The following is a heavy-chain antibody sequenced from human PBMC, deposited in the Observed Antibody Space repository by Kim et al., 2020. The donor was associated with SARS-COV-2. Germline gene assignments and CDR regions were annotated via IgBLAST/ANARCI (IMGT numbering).Heavy chain of an antibody. CDR2: IYYSGST. CDR3: ARGRNQLLFDY. D-gene: IGHD3-10*01. V-gene: IGHV4-59*13. J-gene: IGHJ4*02. Sequence: SETLSLTCTVSGGSISSYYWSWIRQPPGKGLEWIGYIYYSGSTNYNPSLKSRVTISVDTSKNQFSLKLSSVTAADTAVYYCARGRNQLLFDYWGQGTLVTVSS. CDR1: GGSISSYY.